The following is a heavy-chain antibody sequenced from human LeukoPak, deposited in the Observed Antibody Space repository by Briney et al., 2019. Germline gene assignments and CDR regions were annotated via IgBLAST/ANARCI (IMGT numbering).Heavy chain of an antibody. D-gene: IGHD7-27*01. CDR2: ISHSSSTI. Sequence: GGSLRLSCAASGFTFSNYAMNWVRQAAGKGLEWVSYISHSSSTIYYSDSVKGRFTISRDNAENSLYLQMNSLRDEDTAVYYCARRGDNDYWGQGTLVTVSS. V-gene: IGHV3-48*02. J-gene: IGHJ4*02. CDR3: ARRGDNDY. CDR1: GFTFSNYA.